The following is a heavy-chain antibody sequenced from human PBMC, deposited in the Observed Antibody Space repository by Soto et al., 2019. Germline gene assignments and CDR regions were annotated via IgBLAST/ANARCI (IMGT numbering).Heavy chain of an antibody. V-gene: IGHV1-3*01. CDR1: GYTYTRYA. J-gene: IGHJ5*02. Sequence: ASVKVSCKASGYTYTRYAMHWVSQAPGQRREWMGWINAGNGNTKYSQKFQGRVTITRDTSASTAYMELSSLRSEDTAVYYCERGGILGYRSPWGQGTLVTVSS. CDR3: ERGGILGYRSP. D-gene: IGHD2-15*01. CDR2: INAGNGNT.